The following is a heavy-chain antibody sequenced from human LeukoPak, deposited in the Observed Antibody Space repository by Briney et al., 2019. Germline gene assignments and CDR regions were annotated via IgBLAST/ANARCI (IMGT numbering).Heavy chain of an antibody. CDR1: GYIFTSYY. CDR2: INPSGGST. Sequence: ASVKVSCKASGYIFTSYYMNWMRQAPGQGLEWMGIINPSGGSTSYAQKFQGRVTMTRDMSTSALYMELSSLRSEDTAVYYCARSAHYDILTSYGPLDYWGQGTPVTVSS. CDR3: ARSAHYDILTSYGPLDY. J-gene: IGHJ4*02. D-gene: IGHD3-9*01. V-gene: IGHV1-46*01.